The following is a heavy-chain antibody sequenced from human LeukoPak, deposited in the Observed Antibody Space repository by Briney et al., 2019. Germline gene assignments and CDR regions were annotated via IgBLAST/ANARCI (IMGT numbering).Heavy chain of an antibody. CDR1: EFTFSMYW. Sequence: GGSLRLSCEASEFTFSMYWMSWVRQAPGKGLEWVADIKQDGSEKYYVDSVKGRFTISRDNSKNTLYLQMNSLRAEDTAVYYCAKYQNIVKPVITLAFDIWGQGTMVTVSS. CDR3: AKYQNIVKPVITLAFDI. V-gene: IGHV3-7*03. CDR2: IKQDGSEK. D-gene: IGHD3-22*01. J-gene: IGHJ3*02.